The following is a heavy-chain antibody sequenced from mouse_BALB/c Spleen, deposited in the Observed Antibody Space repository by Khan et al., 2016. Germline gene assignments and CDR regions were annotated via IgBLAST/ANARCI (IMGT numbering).Heavy chain of an antibody. CDR3: GRGKVRRYWYVDV. V-gene: IGHV5-6*01. J-gene: IGHJ1*01. CDR1: GFTFSSYG. Sequence: EVQLVESGGDLVKPGGSLKLSCAASGFTFSSYGMSWVRQTPDKRLEWVATISSGGSYTYYPDSVKGRFTISRDNAKNTLYLQMSSLKSEATAMYFWGRGKVRRYWYVDVWGAGTTFTVSS. CDR2: ISSGGSYT.